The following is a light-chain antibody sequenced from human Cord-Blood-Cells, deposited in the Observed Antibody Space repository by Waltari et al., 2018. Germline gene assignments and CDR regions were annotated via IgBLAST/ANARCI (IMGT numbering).Light chain of an antibody. CDR2: AAS. V-gene: IGKV1-39*01. J-gene: IGKJ2*01. CDR3: QQSYSTPYT. CDR1: QSISSY. Sequence: DIQMTKSPSSLSAYVGDRVTITCRASQSISSYLNWYQQKPGKAPKLLISAASSLQSGVPSRFSGSGSGTDFTLTISSLQPEDFATYYCQQSYSTPYTFGQGTKLEIK.